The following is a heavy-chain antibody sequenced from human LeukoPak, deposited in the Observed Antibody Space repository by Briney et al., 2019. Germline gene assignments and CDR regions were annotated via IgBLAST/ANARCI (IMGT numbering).Heavy chain of an antibody. CDR2: INHSGST. Sequence: SETLSLTCTVSGGSISSSSYYWSWIRQPPGKGLEWIGEINHSGSTNYNPSLKSRVTISVDTSKNQFSLKLSSVTAADTAVYYCARGRIAALDYWGQGTLVTVSS. J-gene: IGHJ4*02. D-gene: IGHD6-13*01. CDR1: GGSISSSSYY. V-gene: IGHV4-39*07. CDR3: ARGRIAALDY.